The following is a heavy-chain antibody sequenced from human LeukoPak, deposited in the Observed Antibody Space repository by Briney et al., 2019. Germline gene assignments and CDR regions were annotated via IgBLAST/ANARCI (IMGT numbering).Heavy chain of an antibody. D-gene: IGHD5-24*01. V-gene: IGHV3-20*04. CDR2: ISWNGGLI. J-gene: IGHJ4*02. CDR3: TRDLTMAAFDY. CDR1: GFIFADYG. Sequence: RPGGSLRLSCAASGFIFADYGVEWVRHTPGKGLEWVAYISWNGGLISYADSVKGRFTISRDNAKNSLYLQLDSLRAEDTALYYCTRDLTMAAFDYWGQGTLVTVSS.